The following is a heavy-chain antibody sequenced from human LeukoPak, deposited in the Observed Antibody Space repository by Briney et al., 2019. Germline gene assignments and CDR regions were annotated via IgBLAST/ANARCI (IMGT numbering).Heavy chain of an antibody. J-gene: IGHJ3*02. CDR2: IYPGDSDT. D-gene: IGHD3-9*01. Sequence: ESLKISCKGSGYSFTSYWIGWVRQMPGKGLEWMGIIYPGDSDTRYSPSFQGQVTISADKSISTAYLQWSSLKASDTAMYYCARGLLYYDILTGYYGPHAFDIWGQGTMVTVSS. CDR3: ARGLLYYDILTGYYGPHAFDI. CDR1: GYSFTSYW. V-gene: IGHV5-51*01.